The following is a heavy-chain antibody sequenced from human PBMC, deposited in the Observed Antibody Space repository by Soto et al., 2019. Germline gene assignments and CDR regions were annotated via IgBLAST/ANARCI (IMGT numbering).Heavy chain of an antibody. V-gene: IGHV3-30*18. CDR3: AKSRGGIVVVAAPLLGDGMDV. Sequence: QVQLVESGGGVVQPGRSLRLSCAASGFTFSSYGMHWVRQAPGKGLEWVAVISYDGSNKYYADSVKGRFTISRDNSKNVVFLQVNGLGAEDTPVYYCAKSRGGIVVVAAPLLGDGMDVWGQGTTVTVSS. D-gene: IGHD2-15*01. CDR1: GFTFSSYG. CDR2: ISYDGSNK. J-gene: IGHJ6*02.